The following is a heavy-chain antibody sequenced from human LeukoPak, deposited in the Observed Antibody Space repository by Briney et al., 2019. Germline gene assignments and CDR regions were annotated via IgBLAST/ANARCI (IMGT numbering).Heavy chain of an antibody. CDR2: ISSSSSII. CDR1: GFTFSSYS. Sequence: PGRSLRLSCAASGFTFSSYSMNWVRQAPGKGLEWVSYISSSSSIIYYADSVKGRFTISRDNAKNSLYLQMNSLRAEDTAVYYCARGARPGYSSSSTNWFDPWGQGTLVTVSS. D-gene: IGHD6-13*01. CDR3: ARGARPGYSSSSTNWFDP. V-gene: IGHV3-48*01. J-gene: IGHJ5*02.